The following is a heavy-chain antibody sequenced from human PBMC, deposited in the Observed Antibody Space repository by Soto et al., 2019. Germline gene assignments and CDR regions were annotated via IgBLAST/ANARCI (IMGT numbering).Heavy chain of an antibody. CDR2: IYWDDDK. D-gene: IGHD3-3*01. V-gene: IGHV2-5*02. CDR1: GFSLTTSGVG. Sequence: QLTLNESGPTQVKPRQTLTLTCTFSGFSLTTSGVGVGWIRQSPGTAPEWLALIYWDDDKRYSPSLKSRLTITKETSKNQVVLTMADLDPADTATYYCAHRVLRTVFGLVTTTAIYFDFWGQGTPVAVSS. J-gene: IGHJ4*02. CDR3: AHRVLRTVFGLVTTTAIYFDF.